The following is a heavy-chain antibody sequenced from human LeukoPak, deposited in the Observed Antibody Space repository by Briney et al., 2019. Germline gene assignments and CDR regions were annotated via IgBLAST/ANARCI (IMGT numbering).Heavy chain of an antibody. V-gene: IGHV1-69*13. D-gene: IGHD3-3*01. Sequence: SVKVSCKASGGTFSSYAISWVRQAPGQGLEWMGGIIPIFGTANYAQKFQGRVTITADESTSTAYMELSSLRSEDTAVYYCARDRGYYDFWSGSPLIGYWGQGTLVTVSS. CDR2: IIPIFGTA. CDR1: GGTFSSYA. CDR3: ARDRGYYDFWSGSPLIGY. J-gene: IGHJ4*02.